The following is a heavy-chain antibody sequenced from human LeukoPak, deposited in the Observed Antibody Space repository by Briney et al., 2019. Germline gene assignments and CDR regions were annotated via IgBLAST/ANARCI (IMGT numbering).Heavy chain of an antibody. CDR1: GFTFSSYG. CDR2: IWYGGSNK. J-gene: IGHJ3*02. D-gene: IGHD5-18*01. Sequence: GGSLRLSCAASGFTFSSYGMHWVRQAPGKGLEWVAVIWYGGSNKYYADSVKGRFTISRDNSKNTLYLQMNSLRAEDTAVYYCAKGEEPYSYGSDAFDIWGQGTMVTVSS. CDR3: AKGEEPYSYGSDAFDI. V-gene: IGHV3-30*02.